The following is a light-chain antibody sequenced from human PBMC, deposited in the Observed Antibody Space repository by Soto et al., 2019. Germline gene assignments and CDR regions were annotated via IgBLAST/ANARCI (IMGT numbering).Light chain of an antibody. CDR3: QQNLGVHT. Sequence: EILLTQSPVTLSLSPGERATLSCRASQNVRGYLAWYQQKPGQAPRLLIYDASNRATGIPARSSGSGSGTDFTLRISGLEPEDSVVYYCQQNLGVHTFGQGTKVDIK. CDR1: QNVRGY. V-gene: IGKV3-11*01. CDR2: DAS. J-gene: IGKJ1*01.